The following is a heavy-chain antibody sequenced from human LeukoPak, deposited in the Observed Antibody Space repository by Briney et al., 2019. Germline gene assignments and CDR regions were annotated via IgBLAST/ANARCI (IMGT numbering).Heavy chain of an antibody. J-gene: IGHJ4*02. CDR2: IYYSGST. CDR1: GGSISSSSYY. V-gene: IGHV4-39*01. D-gene: IGHD1-1*01. CDR3: ARLINEVFDY. Sequence: SETLSLTRTVSGGSISSSSYYWGWIRQPPGKGLEWIGSIYYSGSTYYNPSLKSRVTISVDTSKNQFSLKLSSVTAADTAVYYCARLINEVFDYWGQGTLVTVSS.